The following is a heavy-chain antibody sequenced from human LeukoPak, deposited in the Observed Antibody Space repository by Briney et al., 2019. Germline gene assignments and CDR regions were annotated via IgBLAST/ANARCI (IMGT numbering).Heavy chain of an antibody. CDR3: ARGPSSAFDY. J-gene: IGHJ4*02. Sequence: SETLSLTCADSGASISSGGYSWSWIRQPPGKGLEWIGYIYHSGSTYYNPSLKSRVTISVDRSKNQFSLKLSSVTAADTAVYYCARGPSSAFDYWGQGTLVTVSS. CDR2: IYHSGST. V-gene: IGHV4-30-2*01. CDR1: GASISSGGYS. D-gene: IGHD6-25*01.